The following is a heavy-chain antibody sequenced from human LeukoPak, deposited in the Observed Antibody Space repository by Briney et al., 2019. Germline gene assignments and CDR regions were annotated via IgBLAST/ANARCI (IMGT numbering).Heavy chain of an antibody. V-gene: IGHV3-23*01. CDR2: ISGSGGST. D-gene: IGHD2-2*01. J-gene: IGHJ6*03. CDR1: GFTFSSYA. Sequence: PGGSLRLSCAASGFTFSSYAMSWVRQAPGKGLEWVSAISGSGGSTYYADSVKGRFTISRDNSKNTLYLQMNSLRAEDTAVYYCAKGFGPAARTLYYYYYMDVWGKGTTVTVSS. CDR3: AKGFGPAARTLYYYYYMDV.